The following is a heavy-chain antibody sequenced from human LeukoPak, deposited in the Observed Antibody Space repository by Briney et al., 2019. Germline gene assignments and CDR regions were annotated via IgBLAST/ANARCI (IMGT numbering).Heavy chain of an antibody. CDR3: ARDCSSTSCYWYYYYYYGMDV. CDR1: GFTFSSYW. D-gene: IGHD2-2*01. Sequence: GGSLRLSCAASGFTFSSYWMSWVRQAPGKGLEWVANIKQDGSEKYYVDSVKGRFTISRDNAKNSLYPQMNSLRAEDTAVYYCARDCSSTSCYWYYYYYYGMDVWGQGTTVTVSS. J-gene: IGHJ6*02. V-gene: IGHV3-7*01. CDR2: IKQDGSEK.